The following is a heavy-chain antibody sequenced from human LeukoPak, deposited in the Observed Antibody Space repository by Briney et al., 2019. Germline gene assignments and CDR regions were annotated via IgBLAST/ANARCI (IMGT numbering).Heavy chain of an antibody. J-gene: IGHJ4*02. D-gene: IGHD4-17*01. V-gene: IGHV3-9*01. Sequence: PGRSLRLSCAASGFTFDDYAMHWVRQAPGKGLEWVSGISWNSGSIGYADSVKGRFTISRDNAKNSLYLQMNSLRAEDTAVYYCARRLNYGDYGSDYWGQGTRVTVSS. CDR2: ISWNSGSI. CDR1: GFTFDDYA. CDR3: ARRLNYGDYGSDY.